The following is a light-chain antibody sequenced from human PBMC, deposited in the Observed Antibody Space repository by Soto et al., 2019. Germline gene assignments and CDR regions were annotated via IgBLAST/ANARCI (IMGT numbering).Light chain of an antibody. Sequence: DIQMTQSPSTLSASVRDRVTITCRASQSISSWLAWYQQKPGKAPKFLIYKASTLESGVPSRFSGSGSGTELTLAISSLQPDDFATYYCQQYNSYSTWTFGQGTKVDIK. V-gene: IGKV1-5*03. CDR3: QQYNSYSTWT. CDR1: QSISSW. CDR2: KAS. J-gene: IGKJ1*01.